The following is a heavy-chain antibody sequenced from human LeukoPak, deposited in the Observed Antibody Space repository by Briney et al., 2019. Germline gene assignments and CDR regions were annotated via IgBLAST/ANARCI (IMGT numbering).Heavy chain of an antibody. D-gene: IGHD2-2*01. CDR3: ASQLRYCSSTSCRAFDP. CDR1: GGSISSGSYY. CDR2: IYTSGST. V-gene: IGHV4-61*02. J-gene: IGHJ5*02. Sequence: PSQTLSLTCTVSGGSISSGSYYWSWIRQPAGKGLEWIGRIYTSGSTNYNPSLKSRVTISVDTSKNQFSLKLSSVTAADTAVYYCASQLRYCSSTSCRAFDPWGQGTLVTVSS.